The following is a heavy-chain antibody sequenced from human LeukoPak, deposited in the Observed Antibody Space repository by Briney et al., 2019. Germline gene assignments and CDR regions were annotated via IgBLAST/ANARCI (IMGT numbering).Heavy chain of an antibody. CDR3: AQGTYYYDSSGYNRFDY. CDR1: GFTFSSYG. D-gene: IGHD3-22*01. V-gene: IGHV3-33*06. J-gene: IGHJ4*02. CDR2: IWYDGSNK. Sequence: PGGSLRLSCAASGFTFSSYGMHWVRQAPGKGLEWVAVIWYDGSNKYYADSVKGRFTISRDNSKNTLYLQMSSLRAEDTAVYYCAQGTYYYDSSGYNRFDYWGQGTLVTVSS.